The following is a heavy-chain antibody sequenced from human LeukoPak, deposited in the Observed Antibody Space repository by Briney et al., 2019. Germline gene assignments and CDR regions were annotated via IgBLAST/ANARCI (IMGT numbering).Heavy chain of an antibody. Sequence: SETLSLTCTVSGGSISSYYWSWIRQPPGKGPEWIGYIYYSGSTNYNPSLKSRVTISVDTSKNQFSLKLSSVTAADTAVYYCACVWCSSTSCYPVGYYFDYWGQGTLVTVSS. J-gene: IGHJ4*02. CDR1: GGSISSYY. V-gene: IGHV4-59*01. CDR3: ACVWCSSTSCYPVGYYFDY. CDR2: IYYSGST. D-gene: IGHD2-2*01.